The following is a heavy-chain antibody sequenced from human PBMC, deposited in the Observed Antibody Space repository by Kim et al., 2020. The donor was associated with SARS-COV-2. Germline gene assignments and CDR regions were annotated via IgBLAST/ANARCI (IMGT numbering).Heavy chain of an antibody. CDR1: GFTFSSYG. J-gene: IGHJ4*02. D-gene: IGHD3-10*01. Sequence: GGSLRLSCAASGFTFSSYGMHWVRQAPGKGLEWVAVISYDGSNKYYADSVKGRFTISRDNSKNTLYLQMNSLRAEDTAVYYCAKDLSGSGGEENWGQGTLVTVSS. CDR3: AKDLSGSGGEEN. V-gene: IGHV3-30*18. CDR2: ISYDGSNK.